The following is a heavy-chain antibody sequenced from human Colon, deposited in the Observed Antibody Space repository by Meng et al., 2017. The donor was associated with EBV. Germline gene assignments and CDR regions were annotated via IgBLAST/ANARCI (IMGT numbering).Heavy chain of an antibody. Sequence: QVQVQESGPGLVKPSETLSLTCVVSGASISSGNWWNWVRQPPGKGLEWIGDIYHSGSTNYNPSLKSRVTISVDTSKNQFSLKLSSVTAADTAVYYRARGPTTYFDYWGQGTLVTVSS. J-gene: IGHJ4*02. CDR3: ARGPTTYFDY. D-gene: IGHD4-17*01. CDR2: IYHSGST. CDR1: GASISSGNW. V-gene: IGHV4-4*02.